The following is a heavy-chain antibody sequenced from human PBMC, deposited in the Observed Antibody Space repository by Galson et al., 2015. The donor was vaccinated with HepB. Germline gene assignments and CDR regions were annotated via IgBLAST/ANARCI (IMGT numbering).Heavy chain of an antibody. CDR2: ISYDGTNK. J-gene: IGHJ4*02. D-gene: IGHD1-1*01. CDR1: GFTFSNYT. Sequence: SLRLSCAASGFTFSNYTMHWVRQAPGKGLEWVAVISYDGTNKYYADSVKGRFTISRDNSKNTLYLQMNTLRTEDTAVYYCARDRNWNANFDYWGQGTLVTVSS. V-gene: IGHV3-30-3*01. CDR3: ARDRNWNANFDY.